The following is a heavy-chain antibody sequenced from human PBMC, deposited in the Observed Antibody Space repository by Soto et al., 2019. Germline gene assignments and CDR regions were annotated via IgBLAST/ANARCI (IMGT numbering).Heavy chain of an antibody. CDR2: INHSGST. V-gene: IGHV4-34*01. CDR3: ARVVPALKYYFDY. D-gene: IGHD3-10*01. J-gene: IGHJ4*02. CDR1: CGSFSGYY. Sequence: SETLSLTCAVYCGSFSGYYWSWIRQPPGKGLEWIGEINHSGSTNYNPSLKSRVTISVDTSKNQFSLKLSSVTAADTAVYYCARVVPALKYYFDYWGQGTLVTVSS.